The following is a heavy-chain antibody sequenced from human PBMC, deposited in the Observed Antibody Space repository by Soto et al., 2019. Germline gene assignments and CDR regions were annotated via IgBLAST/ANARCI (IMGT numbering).Heavy chain of an antibody. D-gene: IGHD3-3*01. CDR2: INHSGST. CDR3: ARGHRHYDLPKEYYFDY. CDR1: GGSFSGYY. V-gene: IGHV4-34*01. Sequence: SETLSLTCAVYGGSFSGYYWSWIRQPPGKGLEWIGEINHSGSTNYNPSLKSRVTISVDTSKNQFSLKLSSVTAADTAVYYCARGHRHYDLPKEYYFDYWGQGTLVTVSS. J-gene: IGHJ4*02.